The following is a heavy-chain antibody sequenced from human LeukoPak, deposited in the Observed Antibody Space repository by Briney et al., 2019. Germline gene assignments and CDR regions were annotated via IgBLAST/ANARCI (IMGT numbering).Heavy chain of an antibody. CDR3: AKEAPKLSSGVDY. CDR1: GFTFSSYG. D-gene: IGHD2-15*01. CDR2: ISYDGSNK. J-gene: IGHJ4*02. V-gene: IGHV3-30*18. Sequence: GGSLRLSCAASGFTFSSYGMHWVRQAPGKGLEWVAVISYDGSNKYYADSVKGRFTIPRDNSKNTLYLQMNSLRAEDTAVYYCAKEAPKLSSGVDYWGQGTLVTVSS.